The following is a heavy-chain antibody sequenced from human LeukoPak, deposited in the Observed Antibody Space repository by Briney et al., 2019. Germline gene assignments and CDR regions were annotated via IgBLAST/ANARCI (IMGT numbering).Heavy chain of an antibody. V-gene: IGHV3-7*01. J-gene: IGHJ4*02. CDR3: AKDLLYDSSGYYDY. D-gene: IGHD3-22*01. CDR2: INPDGSEK. CDR1: GFTFSSYW. Sequence: GGYLRLSRAASGFTFSSYWMTWVRQAPGKGLEWVANINPDGSEKYYVDSVKGRFTISRDNAKNSLSLQMNSLRAEDTAVYYCAKDLLYDSSGYYDYWGQGTLVTVSS.